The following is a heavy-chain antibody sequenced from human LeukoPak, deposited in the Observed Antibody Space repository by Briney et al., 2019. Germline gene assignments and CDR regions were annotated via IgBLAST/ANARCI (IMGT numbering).Heavy chain of an antibody. Sequence: PGGSLRLSCAASGFTFSSYAMSWVRQAPGKGLEWIGSIYYSGSTYYNPSLKSRVTISVDTSKNQFSLKLSSVTAADTAVYYCARLSYYDSSGYYVIDSYYFDYWGQGTLVTVSS. D-gene: IGHD3-22*01. CDR3: ARLSYYDSSGYYVIDSYYFDY. CDR1: GFTFSSYA. V-gene: IGHV4-59*05. CDR2: IYYSGST. J-gene: IGHJ4*02.